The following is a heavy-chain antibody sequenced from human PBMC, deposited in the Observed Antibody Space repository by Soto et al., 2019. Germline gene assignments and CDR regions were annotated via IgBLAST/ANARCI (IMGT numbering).Heavy chain of an antibody. CDR2: ISSSSSYI. D-gene: IGHD5-12*01. CDR1: GFTFSSYS. V-gene: IGHV3-21*01. Sequence: GVLRLSCAASGFTFSSYSMNWVRQAPGKGLEWVSSISSSSSYIYYADSVKGRFTISRDNAKNSLYLQMNSLRAEDTAVYYCARAEYSGYGELDYWGQGTLVTVSS. CDR3: ARAEYSGYGELDY. J-gene: IGHJ4*02.